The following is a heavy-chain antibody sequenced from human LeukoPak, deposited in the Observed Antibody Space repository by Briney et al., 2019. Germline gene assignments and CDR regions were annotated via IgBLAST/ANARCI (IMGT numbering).Heavy chain of an antibody. Sequence: SVKVSCKASGGTFSSYAISWVRQAPGQGLEWMGGIIPIFGTANYAQKFQGRVTITTDESTSTAYMELSSPRSEDTAVYYCASRETAGEDWYFDYWGQGTLVTVSS. CDR2: IIPIFGTA. CDR3: ASRETAGEDWYFDY. D-gene: IGHD3-10*01. V-gene: IGHV1-69*05. CDR1: GGTFSSYA. J-gene: IGHJ4*02.